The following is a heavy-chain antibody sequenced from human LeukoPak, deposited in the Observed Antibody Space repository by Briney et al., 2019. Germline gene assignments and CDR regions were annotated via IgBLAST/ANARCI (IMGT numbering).Heavy chain of an antibody. CDR1: GGSISSSSYH. CDR2: IYYSGNT. J-gene: IGHJ3*02. V-gene: IGHV4-39*01. D-gene: IGHD4-17*01. Sequence: SETLSLTCTVSGGSISSSSYHWGWIRQPPGKGLEWIGSIYYSGNTYYNPSLKSRVTISVDTSKDQFSLKLSSVTAADTAVYYCASPGATTARAAFDIWGQGTMVTVSP. CDR3: ASPGATTARAAFDI.